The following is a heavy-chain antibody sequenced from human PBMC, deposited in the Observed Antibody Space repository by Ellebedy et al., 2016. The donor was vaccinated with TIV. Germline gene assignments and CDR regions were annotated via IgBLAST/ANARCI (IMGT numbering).Heavy chain of an antibody. Sequence: GGSLRLXCAASGFTFSSYGMHWVRQAPGKGLEWVALVWYDGSIQYYADSVQGRFTISRDNSKNTMYLQMNSLRAEDTAVYYCARDMGSYGGNTDFQHWGQGTLVTVSS. CDR2: VWYDGSIQ. D-gene: IGHD4-23*01. CDR1: GFTFSSYG. V-gene: IGHV3-33*01. CDR3: ARDMGSYGGNTDFQH. J-gene: IGHJ1*01.